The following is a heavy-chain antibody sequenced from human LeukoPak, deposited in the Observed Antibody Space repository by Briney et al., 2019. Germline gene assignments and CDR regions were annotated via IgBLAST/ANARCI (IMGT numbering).Heavy chain of an antibody. V-gene: IGHV3-53*01. D-gene: IGHD6-19*01. CDR1: GFTVSSNY. CDR2: IYSGGST. CDR3: AGDKTTGGWYEFDY. J-gene: IGHJ4*02. Sequence: GGSLRLSCAASGFTVSSNYMNWVRQAPGKGLEWVSIIYSGGSTYYADSVKGRFTISRDTSKNTVSLQMNSLRAEDTAVYYCAGDKTTGGWYEFDYWGQGTLVTVSS.